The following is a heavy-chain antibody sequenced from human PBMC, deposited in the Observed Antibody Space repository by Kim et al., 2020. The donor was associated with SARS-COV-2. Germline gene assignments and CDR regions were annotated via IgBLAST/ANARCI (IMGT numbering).Heavy chain of an antibody. Sequence: ASVKVSCKASGYTFTGYYMHWVRQAPGQGLEWMGWINPNSGGTNYAQKFQGRVTMTRDTSISTAYMELSRLRSDDTAVYYCAGNYYDSSGIPWDIWGQGTMVTVSS. CDR3: AGNYYDSSGIPWDI. V-gene: IGHV1-2*02. CDR1: GYTFTGYY. D-gene: IGHD3-22*01. J-gene: IGHJ3*02. CDR2: INPNSGGT.